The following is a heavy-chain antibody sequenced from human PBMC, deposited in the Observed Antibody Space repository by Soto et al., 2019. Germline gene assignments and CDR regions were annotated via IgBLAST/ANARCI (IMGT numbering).Heavy chain of an antibody. CDR3: AKDPGSYYDFWSGYTPKRGPYYYYGMDV. Sequence: GGSLRLSCAASGFTFSSYAMSWVRQAPGKGLEWVLAISGSGGSTYYADSVKGRFTISRDNSKNTLYLQMNSLRAEDTVVYYCAKDPGSYYDFWSGYTPKRGPYYYYGMDVWGQGTTVTVSS. CDR2: ISGSGGST. V-gene: IGHV3-23*01. CDR1: GFTFSSYA. J-gene: IGHJ6*02. D-gene: IGHD3-3*01.